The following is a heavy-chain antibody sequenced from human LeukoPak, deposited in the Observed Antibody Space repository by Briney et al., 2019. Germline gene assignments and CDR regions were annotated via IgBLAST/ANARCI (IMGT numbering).Heavy chain of an antibody. CDR2: INHSGST. CDR3: AKSDGYGLVDI. V-gene: IGHV4-34*01. Sequence: SEILSLTCAVYGGSFSGYYWCWIRQPPGKVLEWIGEINHSGSTNYNPSLKSRVTISLDTSRNQFSLKLNSVTAADTAVYYCAKSDGYGLVDIWGQGTMVTVSS. D-gene: IGHD3-10*01. J-gene: IGHJ3*02. CDR1: GGSFSGYY.